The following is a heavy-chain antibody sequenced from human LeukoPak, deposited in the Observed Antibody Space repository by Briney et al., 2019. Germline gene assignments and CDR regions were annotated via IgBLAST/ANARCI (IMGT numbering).Heavy chain of an antibody. CDR3: ARGNAD. J-gene: IGHJ4*02. Sequence: KPSETLSLTCTVSGGSINSYYWSWIRQTPGKGPEWIGYISYSGSTNYNPSLKSRVTISLGTSKNQFFLKLNSVTAADTALYYCARGNADWGQGTLVTVSS. CDR2: ISYSGST. V-gene: IGHV4-59*01. CDR1: GGSINSYY.